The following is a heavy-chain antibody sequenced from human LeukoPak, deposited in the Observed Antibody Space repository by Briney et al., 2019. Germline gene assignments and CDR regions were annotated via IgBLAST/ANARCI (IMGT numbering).Heavy chain of an antibody. CDR3: AKYDSSGYYFDY. V-gene: IGHV3-23*01. D-gene: IGHD3-22*01. J-gene: IGHJ4*02. Sequence: GGSLRLSRAASGFTFSSYAMTWVRQAPGKGLEWVSVISGSGGSTYYADSVKGRFTISRDNSKNTLCLQMNSLRAEDTAVYYCAKYDSSGYYFDYWGQGTLVTVSS. CDR1: GFTFSSYA. CDR2: ISGSGGST.